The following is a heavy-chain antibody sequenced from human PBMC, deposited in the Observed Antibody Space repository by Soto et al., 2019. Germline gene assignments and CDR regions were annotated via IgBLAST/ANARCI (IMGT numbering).Heavy chain of an antibody. D-gene: IGHD5-12*01. V-gene: IGHV3-23*01. Sequence: GGSLRLSCAAFGFTSSTYAMIWVRQAPGKGLEWVSAISGSGDSTYYADSVKGRFTISRDNSKNTLYLQMSSLRAEDTAIYYCAKDSFINLRGYDSYWGQGTLVTVSS. J-gene: IGHJ4*02. CDR1: GFTSSTYA. CDR3: AKDSFINLRGYDSY. CDR2: ISGSGDST.